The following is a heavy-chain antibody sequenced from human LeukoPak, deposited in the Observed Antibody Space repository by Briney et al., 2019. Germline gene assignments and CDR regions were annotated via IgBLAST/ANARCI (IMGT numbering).Heavy chain of an antibody. CDR3: ASGYSYGLFGY. CDR2: IKQDGSEK. V-gene: IGHV3-7*01. D-gene: IGHD5-18*01. CDR1: GITFNIYG. J-gene: IGHJ4*02. Sequence: GGSLRLSCPASGITFNIYGMYWVRQAPGKGLEWVANIKQDGSEKYYVDSVKGRFTISRDNAKNSLYLQMNSLRAEDTAVYYCASGYSYGLFGYWGQGTLVTVSS.